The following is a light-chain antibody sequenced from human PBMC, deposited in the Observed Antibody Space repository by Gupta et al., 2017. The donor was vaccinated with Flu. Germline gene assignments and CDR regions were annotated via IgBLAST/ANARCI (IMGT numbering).Light chain of an antibody. J-gene: IGLJ1*01. CDR3: ASYATTSTPSLV. Sequence: QSALPHPASVSGAPGQSSTISCTGTTSDGGGYNFVSWYQQHQGKAPKLMIYEVSTRHSGVYHRLSGSKSGNTASLTISGLRAEDEADYDCASYATTSTPSLVFGTGTKVTVL. V-gene: IGLV2-14*01. CDR2: EVS. CDR1: TSDGGGYNF.